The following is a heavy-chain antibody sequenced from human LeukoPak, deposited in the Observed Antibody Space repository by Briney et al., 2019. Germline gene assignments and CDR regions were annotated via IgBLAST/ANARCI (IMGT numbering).Heavy chain of an antibody. J-gene: IGHJ5*02. Sequence: SETLSLTCTVSGGSISSSSYYWSWIRQPPGKGLEWIGYIYYSGSTNYNPSLKSRVTISVDTSKNQFSLKLSSVTAADTAVYYCARASPVVPAAIRRGLADGGWFDPWGQGTLVTVSS. CDR3: ARASPVVPAAIRRGLADGGWFDP. V-gene: IGHV4-61*01. CDR1: GGSISSSSYY. CDR2: IYYSGST. D-gene: IGHD2-2*02.